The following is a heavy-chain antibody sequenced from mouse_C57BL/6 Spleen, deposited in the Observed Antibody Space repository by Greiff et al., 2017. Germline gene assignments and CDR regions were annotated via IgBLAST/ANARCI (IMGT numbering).Heavy chain of an antibody. Sequence: VQLQQPGAELVMPGASVKLSCKASGYTFTSYWMHWVKQRPGQGLEWIGEIDPSDSYTNYNQKFKGKSTLTVDKSSSTAYMQLSSLPSEDSAVYYCARFWTYAMDYWGQGTSVTVSS. CDR3: ARFWTYAMDY. CDR1: GYTFTSYW. J-gene: IGHJ4*01. CDR2: IDPSDSYT. V-gene: IGHV1-69*01.